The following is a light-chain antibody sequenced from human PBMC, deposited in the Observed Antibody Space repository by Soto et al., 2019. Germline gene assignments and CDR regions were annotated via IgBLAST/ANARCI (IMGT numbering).Light chain of an antibody. CDR3: QVWDSSSDHVV. J-gene: IGLJ2*01. V-gene: IGLV1-47*01. CDR1: SSNIGSNY. Sequence: QSVLTQPPSASGTPGQRVNISCSGSSSNIGSNYVYWYRQFPGTAPKLLIQRNNQRPSGVPARFSGSKSGTSASLAISGLRSEDEADYYCQVWDSSSDHVVFGGGTKLTVL. CDR2: RNN.